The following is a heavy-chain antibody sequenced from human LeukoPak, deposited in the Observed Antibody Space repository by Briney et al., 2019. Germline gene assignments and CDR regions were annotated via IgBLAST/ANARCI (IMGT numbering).Heavy chain of an antibody. J-gene: IGHJ3*02. CDR3: ARDRRGIAVAGDAFDI. V-gene: IGHV4-59*01. CDR1: GGSISLYS. CDR2: IQNRGDT. Sequence: SETLSLTCTVSGGSISLYSWSWIRQPPGKGLEWIGYIQNRGDTTYNPSLKSRVSISVDTSKNQFSLRVRSVTAADTAVYYCARDRRGIAVAGDAFDIWGQGTMVTVSS. D-gene: IGHD6-19*01.